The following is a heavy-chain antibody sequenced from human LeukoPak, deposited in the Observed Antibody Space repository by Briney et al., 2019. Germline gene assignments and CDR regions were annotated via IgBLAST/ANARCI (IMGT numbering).Heavy chain of an antibody. CDR1: GFTFSDYY. Sequence: GGSLRLSCAASGFTFSDYYMSWIRQAPGKGLEWVSYISSSGTTIYYADSVKGRFTISRDNAKNSLYLQTNSLRAEDTAVYYCARGFGVAYYYYYMDVWGKGTMVTISS. D-gene: IGHD3-3*01. V-gene: IGHV3-11*04. J-gene: IGHJ6*03. CDR3: ARGFGVAYYYYYMDV. CDR2: ISSSGTTI.